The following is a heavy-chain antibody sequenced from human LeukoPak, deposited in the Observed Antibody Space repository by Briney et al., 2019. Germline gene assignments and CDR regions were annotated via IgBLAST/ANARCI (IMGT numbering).Heavy chain of an antibody. D-gene: IGHD3-10*01. CDR2: MYGDMIDI. CDR1: GFTFSDSW. CDR3: ARDLGLRGSN. J-gene: IGHJ4*02. Sequence: GGSLRLSCEASGFTFSDSWMHWVRQTPGKGLVWVSRMYGDMIDISYADSVKGRFTISRDNAKNIVYLQMNSLRGDDTAVYYCARDLGLRGSNRGQGTLVTVSS. V-gene: IGHV3-74*01.